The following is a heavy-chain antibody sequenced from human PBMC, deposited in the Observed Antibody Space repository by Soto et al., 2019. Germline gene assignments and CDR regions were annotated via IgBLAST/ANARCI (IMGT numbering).Heavy chain of an antibody. CDR1: GGSVTNSSYY. D-gene: IGHD4-17*01. J-gene: IGHJ4*02. Sequence: SETLSLTCTVSGGSVTNSSYYWGWIRQSPGKGLEWIGSVYYRGRSYSKSSVKSRVTISVDTSKNRFSLSLNSVTASDTAVYFCVSQRTTVPTQAYFDYWGQGALVTVSS. CDR3: VSQRTTVPTQAYFDY. CDR2: VYYRGRS. V-gene: IGHV4-39*01.